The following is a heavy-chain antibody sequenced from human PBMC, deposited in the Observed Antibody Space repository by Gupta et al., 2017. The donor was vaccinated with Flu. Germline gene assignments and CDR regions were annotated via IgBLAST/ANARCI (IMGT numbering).Heavy chain of an antibody. CDR1: GFPFTSYT. D-gene: IGHD1-26*01. CDR3: AKGAQVARQYYFDC. CDR2: ITPGAAYK. J-gene: IGHJ4*02. V-gene: IGHV3-23*01. Sequence: EVQLLESGGDLVQPGGSLRLSCAASGFPFTSYTMSWVRQAPGKGLEWVSAITPGAAYKYYADSGKGRFTISRDNSKNTLNLQINRLRADDTAIYYCAKGAQVARQYYFDCWGQGTLVTVSS.